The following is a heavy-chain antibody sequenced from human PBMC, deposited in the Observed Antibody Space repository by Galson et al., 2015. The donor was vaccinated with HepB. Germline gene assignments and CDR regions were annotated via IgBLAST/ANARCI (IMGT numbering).Heavy chain of an antibody. CDR3: ARVYSGLGGGRYYYYMDV. V-gene: IGHV7-4-1*01. CDR2: INTNSGHP. Sequence: SVKVSCKASGYDFTTYGMTWVRQAPGQRLEWIGWINTNSGHPTYAQGFTGRFVLSLDTSVNTAYLQIRSLKAEDTAVYYCARVYSGLGGGRYYYYMDVWGEGTTVTVSS. J-gene: IGHJ6*03. D-gene: IGHD3/OR15-3a*01. CDR1: GYDFTTYG.